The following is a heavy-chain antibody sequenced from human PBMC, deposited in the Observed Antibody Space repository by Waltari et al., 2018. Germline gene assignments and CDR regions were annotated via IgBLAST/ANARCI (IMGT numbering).Heavy chain of an antibody. CDR2: ISWKSGSI. CDR1: GFTFDDYA. D-gene: IGHD3-22*01. V-gene: IGHV3-9*01. J-gene: IGHJ3*02. Sequence: EVQLVESGGGLVQPGRSLRLSCAASGFTFDDYAMHWVRQAPGKGLEWVSGISWKSGSIGYADSVKGRFTISRDNAKNSLYLQMNSLRAEDTALYYCAKDNYYDSSGYRLTDAFDIWGQGTMVTVSS. CDR3: AKDNYYDSSGYRLTDAFDI.